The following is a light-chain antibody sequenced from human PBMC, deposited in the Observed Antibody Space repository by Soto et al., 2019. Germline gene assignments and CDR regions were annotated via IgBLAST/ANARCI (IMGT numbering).Light chain of an antibody. CDR3: QQSYSTPRT. Sequence: DIQMTQSASSLSASVGDRVTITCRASQSISTYLNWYQQKPGKAPKFLIYAASSLQIGVPSRFSGSGSGTDFTLTISSLQPEDFATYYCQQSYSTPRTFGQGTKVEIK. CDR1: QSISTY. V-gene: IGKV1-39*01. J-gene: IGKJ1*01. CDR2: AAS.